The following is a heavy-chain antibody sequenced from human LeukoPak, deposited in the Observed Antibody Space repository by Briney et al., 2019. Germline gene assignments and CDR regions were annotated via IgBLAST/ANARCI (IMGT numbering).Heavy chain of an antibody. J-gene: IGHJ6*02. CDR2: ISWNSGSI. Sequence: GGSLRLSCAASGFTFDDYAMHWVRQAPGEGLEWVSGISWNSGSIGYADSVKGRFTISRDNAKNSLYLQMNSLRAEDTALYYCAKERLTMVRGQDGMDVWGQGTTVTVSS. V-gene: IGHV3-9*01. CDR1: GFTFDDYA. D-gene: IGHD3-10*01. CDR3: AKERLTMVRGQDGMDV.